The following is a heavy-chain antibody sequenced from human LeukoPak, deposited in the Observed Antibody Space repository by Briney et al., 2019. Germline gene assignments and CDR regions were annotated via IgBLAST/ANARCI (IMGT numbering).Heavy chain of an antibody. CDR2: FSGASTT. V-gene: IGHV3-23*01. D-gene: IGHD6-19*01. J-gene: IGHJ4*02. CDR3: AKLKQWQPQRYFFEY. Sequence: GPLRLSCAASGFTFTSYAMSWVRQAPGKGLEWVSTFSGASTTSYADAVKGRVTISRDNSKNILYLQLNSLRAEDTAVYYCAKLKQWQPQRYFFEYWGQGALVTVAS. CDR1: GFTFTSYA.